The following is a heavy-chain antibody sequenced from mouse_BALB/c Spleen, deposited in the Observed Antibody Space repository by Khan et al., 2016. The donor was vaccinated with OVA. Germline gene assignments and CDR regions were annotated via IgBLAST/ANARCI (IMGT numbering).Heavy chain of an antibody. D-gene: IGHD2-4*01. CDR2: IDPPNDDT. V-gene: IGHV14-3*02. CDR3: SARDYDPFAY. Sequence: VRLQQSGPELVKPGASVKLSCTASGFYFKDSYIHWMKQRPGQGLEWIGRIDPPNDDTKYGPKFQAKAILIADTSSNTAYIELRSLTSEDSAVYYCSARDYDPFAYWGQGTLVSVSA. J-gene: IGHJ3*01. CDR1: GFYFKDSY.